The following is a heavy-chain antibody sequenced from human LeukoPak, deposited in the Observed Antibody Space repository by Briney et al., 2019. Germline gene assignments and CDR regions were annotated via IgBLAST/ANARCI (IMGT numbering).Heavy chain of an antibody. J-gene: IGHJ5*02. CDR3: ARVIVESQYNWNDVGWFDP. Sequence: GASVKVSCKASGYTFTGYYMHWVRQAPGQGLEWMGWISAYNGNTNYAQKLQGRVTMTTDTSTSTAYMELRSLRSDDTAVYYCARVIVESQYNWNDVGWFDPWGQGTLVTVSS. CDR2: ISAYNGNT. V-gene: IGHV1-18*04. CDR1: GYTFTGYY. D-gene: IGHD1-1*01.